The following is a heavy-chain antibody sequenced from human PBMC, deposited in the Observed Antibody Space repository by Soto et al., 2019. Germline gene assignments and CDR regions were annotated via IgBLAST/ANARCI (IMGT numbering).Heavy chain of an antibody. Sequence: GESLKISCKGSGYSFTSYWIGWVRQMPGKGLEWMGIIYPGDSDTRYSPSFQGQVTISADKSISTAYLQWSSLKASDTAMYYCARHGMFSAGRAAAGHYYYGMDVWGQGTTVTVSS. CDR2: IYPGDSDT. J-gene: IGHJ6*02. CDR3: ARHGMFSAGRAAAGHYYYGMDV. CDR1: GYSFTSYW. V-gene: IGHV5-51*01. D-gene: IGHD6-13*01.